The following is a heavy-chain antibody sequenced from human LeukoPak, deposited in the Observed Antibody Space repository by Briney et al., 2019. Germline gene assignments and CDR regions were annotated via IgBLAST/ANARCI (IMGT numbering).Heavy chain of an antibody. D-gene: IGHD1-26*01. CDR3: TRERYSGTPLFDY. J-gene: IGHJ4*02. Sequence: GGSLRLSCTVSGFTFGDYAMSWFRQAPGKGLEWVGFIRSKAYGGTTEYAASVKGRFTISRDESKSVAYLQMNSLKTEDTAVYHCTRERYSGTPLFDYWGQGDLVTVFS. CDR1: GFTFGDYA. CDR2: IRSKAYGGTT. V-gene: IGHV3-49*03.